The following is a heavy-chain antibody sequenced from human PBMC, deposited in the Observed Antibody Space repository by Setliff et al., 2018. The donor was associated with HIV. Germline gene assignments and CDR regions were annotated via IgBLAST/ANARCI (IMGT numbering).Heavy chain of an antibody. D-gene: IGHD6-25*01. V-gene: IGHV1-2*02. CDR1: GISFNGDF. J-gene: IGHJ4*02. CDR3: VTSPGSFTSVDETEAGDY. CDR2: IKLSSGGT. Sequence: VASVKVSCKAPGISFNGDFLNWVRQAPGQGLEWMGNIKLSSGGTKFAQKFLGRVTMTRDTSTNTAFMELRRLNSDDTATYFCVTSPGSFTSVDETEAGDYWGQGTLVTVSS.